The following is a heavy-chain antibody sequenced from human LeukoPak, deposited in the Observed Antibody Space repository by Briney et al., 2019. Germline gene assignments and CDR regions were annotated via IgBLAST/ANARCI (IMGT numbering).Heavy chain of an antibody. D-gene: IGHD5-18*01. CDR1: GGSISSYY. J-gene: IGHJ5*02. V-gene: IGHV4-59*01. CDR2: IYYSGST. Sequence: PSETLSLTCTVSGGSISSYYWSWIRQPPGKGLEWIGYIYYSGSTNYNPSLKSRVTMSVDTSKNQFSLKLSSVTAADTAVYYCARVTWIQLWYDPGFGHDNWFDPWGQGTLVTVSS. CDR3: ARVTWIQLWYDPGFGHDNWFDP.